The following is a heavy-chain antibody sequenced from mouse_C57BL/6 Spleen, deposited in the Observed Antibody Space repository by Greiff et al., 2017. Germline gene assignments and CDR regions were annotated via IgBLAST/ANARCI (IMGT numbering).Heavy chain of an antibody. CDR3: ASLSDYDGKRVYAMDY. CDR2: ISYDGSN. CDR1: GYSITSGYY. J-gene: IGHJ4*01. V-gene: IGHV3-6*01. D-gene: IGHD2-4*01. Sequence: EVKVEESGPGLVKPSQSLSLTCSVTGYSITSGYYWNWIRQFPGNKLEWMGYISYDGSNNYNPSLKNRISITRDTSKNQFVLKLNSVTTEDTATYYCASLSDYDGKRVYAMDYWGQGTSVTVSS.